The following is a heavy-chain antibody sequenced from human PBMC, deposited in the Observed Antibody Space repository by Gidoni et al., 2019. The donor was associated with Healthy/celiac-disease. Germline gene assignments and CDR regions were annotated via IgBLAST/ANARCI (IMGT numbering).Heavy chain of an antibody. V-gene: IGHV1-18*04. J-gene: IGHJ4*02. CDR3: ARGSRYGGHENFL. D-gene: IGHD1-26*01. Sequence: QIQLVQSGTEVKKPGSSVKVSCKASGYTFTRYGFSWVRQAPGQGLEWMGWISAYNGDTNHTQKFQGRLTMTTDTSTNTAYMELRSLRSDDTAVYYCARGSRYGGHENFLWGQGTLVIVSS. CDR2: ISAYNGDT. CDR1: GYTFTRYG.